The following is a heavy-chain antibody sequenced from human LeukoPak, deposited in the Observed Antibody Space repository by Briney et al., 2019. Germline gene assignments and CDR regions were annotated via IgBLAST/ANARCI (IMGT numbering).Heavy chain of an antibody. D-gene: IGHD5/OR15-5a*01. Sequence: PGGSLRLSCAASGFTFSSCAMTGVRQAPGKGLGWVSSISGSGGSTYYADSVKGRFTISRENSKNTLYLQMNSLRAEDTAVYYCAKSTTAYYYYGMDVWGPGTTVTVSS. CDR2: ISGSGGST. J-gene: IGHJ6*02. CDR1: GFTFSSCA. V-gene: IGHV3-23*01. CDR3: AKSTTAYYYYGMDV.